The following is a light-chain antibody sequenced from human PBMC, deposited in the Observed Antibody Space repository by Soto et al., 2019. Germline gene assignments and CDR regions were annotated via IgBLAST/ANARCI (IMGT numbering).Light chain of an antibody. V-gene: IGKV1-5*01. J-gene: IGKJ2*01. CDR1: QSPNNW. Sequence: DIQMTQSPSTLSAYVGDRVTITCRASQSPNNWMAWYQQKSGKAPKLLIYDVSTLASGVPSRFSGSVSGTECALTISSLQPDDSATYYCQQYYRYPVTFGQGTKVEVK. CDR2: DVS. CDR3: QQYYRYPVT.